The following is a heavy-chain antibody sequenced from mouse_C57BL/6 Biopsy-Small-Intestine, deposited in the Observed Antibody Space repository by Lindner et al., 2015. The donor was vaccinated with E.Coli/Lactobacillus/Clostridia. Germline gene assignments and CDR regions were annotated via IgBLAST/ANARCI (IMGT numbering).Heavy chain of an antibody. J-gene: IGHJ2*01. Sequence: VQLQESGAELARPGASVKLSCKASGYTFTSYGISWVKQRTGQGLEWIGEIYPRSGNTYYNEKFKGKATLTADKSSSTAYMQLSSLTSEDSAVYFCARSGYGRYFDYWGQGTTLTVSS. V-gene: IGHV1-81*01. CDR1: GYTFTSYG. CDR3: ARSGYGRYFDY. D-gene: IGHD1-1*02. CDR2: IYPRSGNT.